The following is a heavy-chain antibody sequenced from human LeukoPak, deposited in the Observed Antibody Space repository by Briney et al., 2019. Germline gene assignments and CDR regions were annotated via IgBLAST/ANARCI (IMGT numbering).Heavy chain of an antibody. J-gene: IGHJ3*02. CDR3: ARTGDYEVAFDI. CDR2: IKQDGSEK. Sequence: GGSLRLSCAASGFTFSNYWMTWVRQAPGKGLQWVANIKQDGSEKDYVDSVKGRFTISRDNAKNSLYLQMNSLRAEDTAVYYCARTGDYEVAFDIWGQGTMVTVSS. CDR1: GFTFSNYW. D-gene: IGHD4-17*01. V-gene: IGHV3-7*01.